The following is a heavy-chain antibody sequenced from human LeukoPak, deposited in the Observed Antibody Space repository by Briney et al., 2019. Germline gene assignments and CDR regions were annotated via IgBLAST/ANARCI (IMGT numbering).Heavy chain of an antibody. D-gene: IGHD3-16*02. CDR2: INPNSGGT. CDR3: ARVMITFGGVIVQPDDY. CDR1: GYTFTTYY. J-gene: IGHJ4*02. V-gene: IGHV1-2*02. Sequence: ASVKVSCKASGYTFTTYYMRWVRQAPGQGIEWMGWINPNSGGTTYAQKFQGRVTMTRDTSISTAYMELSSLRSDDTAVYYCARVMITFGGVIVQPDDYWGQGTLVTVSS.